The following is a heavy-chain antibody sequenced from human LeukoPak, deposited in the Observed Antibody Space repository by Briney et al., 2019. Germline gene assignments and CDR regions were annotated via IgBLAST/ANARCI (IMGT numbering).Heavy chain of an antibody. D-gene: IGHD3-22*01. CDR1: GFTFSSYA. V-gene: IGHV3-64*01. Sequence: PGGSLRLSCAASGFTFSSYAMHWVRQAPGKGLEYVSAISSNGGSTYYANSVKGRFTISRDNAKNSLYLQMNSLRAEDTAVYYCARDPDSYDSSGPHLESDTFDLWGQGTMVIVSS. CDR3: ARDPDSYDSSGPHLESDTFDL. CDR2: ISSNGGST. J-gene: IGHJ3*01.